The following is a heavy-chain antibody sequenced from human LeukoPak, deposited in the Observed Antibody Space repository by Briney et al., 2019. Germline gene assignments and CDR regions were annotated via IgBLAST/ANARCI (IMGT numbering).Heavy chain of an antibody. CDR2: VYYTGRT. D-gene: IGHD3-10*01. Sequence: GSLRLSCAASGFTFSSYGMHWVRQAPGKGLEWIAYVYYTGRTLYNPSLESRVTISVDTSKTQFSLTVTSVTAADTAVYYCARHMSVSYDAFDLWGRGTTVTVSS. V-gene: IGHV4-59*08. CDR3: ARHMSVSYDAFDL. CDR1: GFTFSSYG. J-gene: IGHJ3*01.